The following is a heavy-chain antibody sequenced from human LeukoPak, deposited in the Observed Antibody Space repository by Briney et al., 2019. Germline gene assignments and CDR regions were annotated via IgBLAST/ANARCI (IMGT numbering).Heavy chain of an antibody. J-gene: IGHJ4*02. V-gene: IGHV3-30*18. D-gene: IGHD4-11*01. CDR1: GFTFSSYG. CDR3: AKDSMTTGPFDY. Sequence: PGGSLRLSCAASGFTFSSYGMPWVRQAPGKGLEWVAVISYDGSNKYYADSVKGRFTISRDNSKNTLYLQMNSLRAEDTAVYYCAKDSMTTGPFDYWGQGTLVTVSS. CDR2: ISYDGSNK.